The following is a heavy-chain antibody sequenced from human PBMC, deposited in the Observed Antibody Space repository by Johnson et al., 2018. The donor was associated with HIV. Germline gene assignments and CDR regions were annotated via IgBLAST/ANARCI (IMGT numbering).Heavy chain of an antibody. J-gene: IGHJ3*02. CDR2: IKQDGSEK. V-gene: IGHV3-7*01. D-gene: IGHD6-13*01. CDR3: ARGFEVAAGWGAFDI. Sequence: MQLVESGGDLVQPGGSLRLSCAASGFTFNNYWMSWVRQAPGRGLEWVANIKQDGSEKFYVDSVKGRFTISRQNAKNSLYLQMNSLRAGDTAVYYCARGFEVAAGWGAFDIWGQGTTVTVSS. CDR1: GFTFNNYW.